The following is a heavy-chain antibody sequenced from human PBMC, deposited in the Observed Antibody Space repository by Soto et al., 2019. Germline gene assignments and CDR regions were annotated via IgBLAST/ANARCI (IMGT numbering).Heavy chain of an antibody. Sequence: EVQLLESGGGLVQPGGSLRLSCAASGFTFSSYAMSWVRQAPGKGLEWVSAISGSGGSTYYADSVKGRFTISRDNSKNTLYLQMNSLRAEDTAVYYCAKALGITIFGVAIEYGMDVWGQGTTVTVSS. V-gene: IGHV3-23*01. D-gene: IGHD3-3*01. J-gene: IGHJ6*02. CDR2: ISGSGGST. CDR1: GFTFSSYA. CDR3: AKALGITIFGVAIEYGMDV.